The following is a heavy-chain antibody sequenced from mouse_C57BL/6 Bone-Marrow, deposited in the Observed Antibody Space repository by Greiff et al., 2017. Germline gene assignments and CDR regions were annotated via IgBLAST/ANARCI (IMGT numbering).Heavy chain of an antibody. CDR1: GYSITSGYD. CDR3: ASEEHGSSPIGYFDV. CDR2: ISYSGST. Sequence: EVKLMESGPGMVKPSQSLSLTCTVTGYSITSGYDWHWIRHFPGNKLEWMGYISYSGSTNYNPPLKSRISITHDTSKNLFFLKLNSVTTEDTATYYCASEEHGSSPIGYFDVWGTGTTVTVAS. V-gene: IGHV3-1*01. D-gene: IGHD1-1*01. J-gene: IGHJ1*03.